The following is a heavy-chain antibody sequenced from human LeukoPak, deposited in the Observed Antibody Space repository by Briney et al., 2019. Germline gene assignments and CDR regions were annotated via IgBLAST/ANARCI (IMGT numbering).Heavy chain of an antibody. J-gene: IGHJ4*02. D-gene: IGHD1-26*01. CDR1: GFTFSLYE. CDR2: ISSSGTI. Sequence: QPGGSPRLSCAASGFTFSLYEMNWVRQAPGKGLEWGSYISSSGTIYYADSVKGRFTIYRDNVKNSVYLQMNSLRVEDTGVYYCARWGVGDYWGQGTLVTVSS. CDR3: ARWGVGDY. V-gene: IGHV3-48*03.